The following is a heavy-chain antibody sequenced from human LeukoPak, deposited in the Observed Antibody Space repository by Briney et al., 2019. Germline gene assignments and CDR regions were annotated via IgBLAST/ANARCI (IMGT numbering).Heavy chain of an antibody. J-gene: IGHJ4*02. D-gene: IGHD2-15*01. CDR3: ARHSGYCSGGSCYSGLDY. CDR2: IYYSGST. V-gene: IGHV4-59*08. Sequence: PSETLSLTCTVSGGSISSYYWSWIRQPPGKGLEWIGYIYYSGSTNYNPSLKSRVTISVDTSKNQFSLKLSSVTAADTAVYYCARHSGYCSGGSCYSGLDYWGQGTLVTVSS. CDR1: GGSISSYY.